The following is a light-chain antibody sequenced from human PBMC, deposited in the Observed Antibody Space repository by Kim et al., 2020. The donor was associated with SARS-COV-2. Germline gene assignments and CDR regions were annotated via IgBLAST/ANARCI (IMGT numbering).Light chain of an antibody. CDR3: QAWDSSTAWV. J-gene: IGLJ3*02. CDR1: KVGEKY. V-gene: IGLV3-1*01. CDR2: QDS. Sequence: VSPGQTAGITCSGDKVGEKYACWYQQKPGQTPVLIIYQDSKRPSGIPEQFSGSRSGNTATLTISGTQAMDEADYYCQAWDSSTAWVFGGGTRLTVL.